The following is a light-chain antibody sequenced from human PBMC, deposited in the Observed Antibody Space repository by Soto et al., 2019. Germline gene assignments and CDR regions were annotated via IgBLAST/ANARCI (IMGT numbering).Light chain of an antibody. CDR2: DAS. V-gene: IGKV3-15*01. J-gene: IGKJ5*01. CDR1: ENVYGN. Sequence: EIVMTQSPATLSVSPGERATLSCRASENVYGNVAWYQQKPGQAPSLLIYDASTRATDIPARFSGSGSGTDFTLTISRLEPEDFAVYYCQQYGSSITFGQGTRIEIK. CDR3: QQYGSSIT.